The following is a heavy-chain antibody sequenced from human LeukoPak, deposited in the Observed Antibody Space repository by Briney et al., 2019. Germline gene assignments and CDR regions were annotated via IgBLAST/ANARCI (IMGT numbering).Heavy chain of an antibody. Sequence: GGSLRLSCAGAGFTFSRFGMNWIRQTPGKGLEWVAFIRYDGSKASYADSFKGRFTISRDNSKNSVYLQMSSLRPEDTAIYYWAKWDQYDVNGYYRSDSWGQGTQVTVSS. D-gene: IGHD3-22*01. CDR3: AKWDQYDVNGYYRSDS. J-gene: IGHJ4*02. V-gene: IGHV3-30*02. CDR1: GFTFSRFG. CDR2: IRYDGSKA.